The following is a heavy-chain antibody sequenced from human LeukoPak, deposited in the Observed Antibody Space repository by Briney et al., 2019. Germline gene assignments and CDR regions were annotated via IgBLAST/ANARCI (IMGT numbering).Heavy chain of an antibody. D-gene: IGHD3-16*01. CDR1: GFTFSRYE. Sequence: GGSLRLSCAASGFTFSRYEMNWVRHAPGKGLEWVSYISSSGSTIYYADAVKGRFTISRDNAKNSLYLQMNSLRAEDTAVYYCARVTEGDSGAFDYWGQGTLVTVSS. V-gene: IGHV3-48*03. CDR3: ARVTEGDSGAFDY. CDR2: ISSSGSTI. J-gene: IGHJ4*02.